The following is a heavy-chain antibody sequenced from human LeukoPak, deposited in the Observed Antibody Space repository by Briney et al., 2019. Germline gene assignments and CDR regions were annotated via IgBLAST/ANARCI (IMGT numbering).Heavy chain of an antibody. V-gene: IGHV1-69*01. CDR2: IIPIFGTA. D-gene: IGHD1-1*01. Sequence: GSSVKVSCKASGGTFSSYDTSWVRQAPGQGLEWMGGIIPIFGTANYAQKFQGRVTITADESTSTAYMELSSLRSEDTAVYYCANRRRASRGYGMDVWGQGITVTVSS. J-gene: IGHJ6*02. CDR3: ANRRRASRGYGMDV. CDR1: GGTFSSYD.